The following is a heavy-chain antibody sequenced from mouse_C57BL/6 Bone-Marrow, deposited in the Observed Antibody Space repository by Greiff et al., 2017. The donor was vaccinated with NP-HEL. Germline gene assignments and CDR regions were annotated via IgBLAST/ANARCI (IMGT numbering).Heavy chain of an antibody. J-gene: IGHJ4*01. D-gene: IGHD2-3*01. CDR2: ISSGGSYT. CDR3: ARAHDGP. Sequence: EVMLVESGGDLVKPGGSLKLSCAASGFTFSSYGMSWVRQTPDKRLEWVATISSGGSYTYYPDSVKGRFTISRDNAKNTLYLQMSRLKSEDTAMYYCARAHDGPWGQGTSVTVSS. V-gene: IGHV5-6*01. CDR1: GFTFSSYG.